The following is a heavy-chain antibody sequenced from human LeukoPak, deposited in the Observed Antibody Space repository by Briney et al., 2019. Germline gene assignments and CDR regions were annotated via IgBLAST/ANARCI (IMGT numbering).Heavy chain of an antibody. Sequence: ASVTVSCKASGYTFTSYAMHWVRQAPGQRLEWMGWINAGNGNTKYSQKFQGRVTITRDTSASTAYMELSSLRSEDTAVYYCARYCSSTSCYDAFDIWGQGTMVTVSS. CDR3: ARYCSSTSCYDAFDI. V-gene: IGHV1-3*01. CDR1: GYTFTSYA. D-gene: IGHD2-2*01. J-gene: IGHJ3*02. CDR2: INAGNGNT.